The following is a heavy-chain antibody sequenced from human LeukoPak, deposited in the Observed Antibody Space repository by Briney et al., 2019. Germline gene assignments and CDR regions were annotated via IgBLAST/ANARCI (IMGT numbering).Heavy chain of an antibody. D-gene: IGHD5-18*01. Sequence: SVKVSCKASGGTFSSYASSWVRQAPGQGLEWMGGIIPIFGTTNYAQKFQGRVTVATDKSTGTAYMELSGLRSEDTAVYYCARGEGYGYGPVKYWGQGTLVTVSS. V-gene: IGHV1-69*05. CDR1: GGTFSSYA. J-gene: IGHJ4*02. CDR2: IIPIFGTT. CDR3: ARGEGYGYGPVKY.